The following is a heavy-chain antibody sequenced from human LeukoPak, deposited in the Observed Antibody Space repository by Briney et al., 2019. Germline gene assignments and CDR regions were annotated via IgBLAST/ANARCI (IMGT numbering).Heavy chain of an antibody. Sequence: PGGSLRLSCAASGFTFSSYAMNWVRQPPGKGVEGVSTISGSGGRTNYADTVKGRVTIARHSSKNTLYLQMNNLRSEDTAVYSCAKQAASGTPCYYYMDIWGEGTTVTVSS. CDR3: AKQAASGTPCYYYMDI. V-gene: IGHV3-23*01. CDR1: GFTFSSYA. D-gene: IGHD6-13*01. CDR2: ISGSGGRT. J-gene: IGHJ6*03.